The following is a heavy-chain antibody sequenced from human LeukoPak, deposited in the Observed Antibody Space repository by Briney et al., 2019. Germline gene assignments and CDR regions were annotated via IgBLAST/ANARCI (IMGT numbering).Heavy chain of an antibody. D-gene: IGHD4-11*01. J-gene: IGHJ3*02. CDR2: IYYSGST. Sequence: SETLSLTCTVSGGSISSYYWRWLRQPPGKGLEWIGYIYYSGSTNYNPSLKSRVTISVDTSKNQFSLKLSSVTAADTAVYYCARDKGLHAFDIWGQGTMVTVSS. CDR3: ARDKGLHAFDI. V-gene: IGHV4-59*01. CDR1: GGSISSYY.